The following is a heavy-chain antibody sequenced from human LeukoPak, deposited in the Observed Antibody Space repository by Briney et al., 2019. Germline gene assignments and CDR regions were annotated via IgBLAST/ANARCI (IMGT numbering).Heavy chain of an antibody. CDR3: ASTTTVIDY. CDR2: IKEDGTYT. D-gene: IGHD4-17*01. J-gene: IGHJ4*02. V-gene: IGHV3-74*01. CDR1: GFSFSKYW. Sequence: PGGSLRLSCAASGFSFSKYWMHWVRQTPGEGLVWVARIKEDGTYTSYADSVKGRFTISRDNSKNTLYLQMNSLRAEDTAVYYCASTTTVIDYWGQGTLVTVSS.